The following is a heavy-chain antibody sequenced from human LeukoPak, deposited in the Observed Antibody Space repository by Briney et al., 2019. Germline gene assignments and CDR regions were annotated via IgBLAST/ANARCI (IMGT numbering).Heavy chain of an antibody. V-gene: IGHV3-9*03. D-gene: IGHD3-3*01. Sequence: GRSLRLSCAASGFTFNYYAMHWVRHAAGKGLEWVSVISWNSGSIGYADSVKGRFTISRDNAKNSLFQQMNSQRADDMAYHYCAKGYNDFWSGGSIDYWGQGTLVTVSS. CDR1: GFTFNYYA. J-gene: IGHJ4*02. CDR3: AKGYNDFWSGGSIDY. CDR2: ISWNSGSI.